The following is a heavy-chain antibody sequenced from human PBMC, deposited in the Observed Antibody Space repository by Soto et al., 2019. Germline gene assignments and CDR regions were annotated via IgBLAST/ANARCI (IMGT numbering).Heavy chain of an antibody. Sequence: QVQLVQSGAEVKKPGASVKVSCKVSGYTLTELSMHWVRQAPGKGLEWMGGFDPEDGETIYAQKFQGRVPNDGDTSKDPAYMGLSSLGSEDTAVYFCATGYDYIWGSPRNWANWFDPWGQGTLVTVSS. CDR2: FDPEDGET. V-gene: IGHV1-24*01. D-gene: IGHD3-16*01. J-gene: IGHJ5*02. CDR1: GYTLTELS. CDR3: ATGYDYIWGSPRNWANWFDP.